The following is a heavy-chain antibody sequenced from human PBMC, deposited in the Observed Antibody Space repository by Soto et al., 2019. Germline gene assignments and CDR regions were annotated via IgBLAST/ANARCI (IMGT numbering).Heavy chain of an antibody. V-gene: IGHV1-18*01. CDR1: GYTFNTFG. D-gene: IGHD3-10*01. J-gene: IGHJ5*02. Sequence: QVQLVQSGGEVKKPGASVKVSCKASGYTFNTFGINWVRQAPGQGLEWMGWMNTYSGKTEYAQKFQGRVTMSTDASTSTAYMELRSLRSDDRAVYYCARDGLSGSNKQYQWYGPWGQGTLVTVSS. CDR2: MNTYSGKT. CDR3: ARDGLSGSNKQYQWYGP.